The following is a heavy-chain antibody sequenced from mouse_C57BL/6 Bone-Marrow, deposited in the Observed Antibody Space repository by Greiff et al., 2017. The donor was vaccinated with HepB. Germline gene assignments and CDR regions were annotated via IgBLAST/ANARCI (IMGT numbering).Heavy chain of an antibody. CDR1: GYTFTSYW. Sequence: VQLQQSGTVLARPGASVKMSCKTSGYTFTSYWMHWVKQRPGQGLEWIGAIYPGNSDTSYNQKFKGKAKLTAVTSASTAYMELSSLTNEDSAVYYCTRRFPIITTVGYFDYWGQGTTLTVSS. J-gene: IGHJ2*01. V-gene: IGHV1-5*01. CDR2: IYPGNSDT. CDR3: TRRFPIITTVGYFDY. D-gene: IGHD1-1*01.